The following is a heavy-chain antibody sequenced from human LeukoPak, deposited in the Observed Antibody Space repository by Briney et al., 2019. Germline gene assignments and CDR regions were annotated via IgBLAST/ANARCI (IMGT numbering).Heavy chain of an antibody. Sequence: ASVKVSCKASGYTFTDYYMHWVRQAPGQGLEWMGWINPNSGGTNYVQKFQGRVTMTRDTSISTAYMEVSSLKSDDTAMYYCARAKEWEPKSAGWGQGTLVTVSS. CDR3: ARAKEWEPKSAG. CDR1: GYTFTDYY. V-gene: IGHV1-2*02. CDR2: INPNSGGT. J-gene: IGHJ4*02. D-gene: IGHD1-26*01.